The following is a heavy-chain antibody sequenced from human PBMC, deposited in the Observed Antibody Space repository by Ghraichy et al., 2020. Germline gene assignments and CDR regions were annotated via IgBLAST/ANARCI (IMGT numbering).Heavy chain of an antibody. J-gene: IGHJ6*02. Sequence: GESLNISCAASGFTFSDHYMDWVRQAPGKGLEWVGRTRNKANSYTTEYAASVKGRFTISRDDSKNSLYLQMNSLKTEDTAVYYCARAYSSSSYDYYYGMDVWGQVTTVTVSS. CDR1: GFTFSDHY. CDR2: TRNKANSYTT. D-gene: IGHD6-13*01. V-gene: IGHV3-72*01. CDR3: ARAYSSSSYDYYYGMDV.